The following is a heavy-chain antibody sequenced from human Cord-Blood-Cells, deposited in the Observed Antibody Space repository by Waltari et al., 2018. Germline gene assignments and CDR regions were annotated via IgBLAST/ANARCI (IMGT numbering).Heavy chain of an antibody. CDR1: GGTFSSYA. V-gene: IGHV1-69*06. CDR2: SIPIFGTA. CDR3: AREGGYCTNGVCYTGAAFDI. D-gene: IGHD2-8*01. Sequence: QVQLVQSGAEVKKPGSSVKVSCKASGGTFSSYAISWVRQAPGQGLEWMGGSIPIFGTANYAQKFQGRVTITADKSTSTAYMELSSLRSEDTTVYYCAREGGYCTNGVCYTGAAFDIWGQGTMVTVSS. J-gene: IGHJ3*02.